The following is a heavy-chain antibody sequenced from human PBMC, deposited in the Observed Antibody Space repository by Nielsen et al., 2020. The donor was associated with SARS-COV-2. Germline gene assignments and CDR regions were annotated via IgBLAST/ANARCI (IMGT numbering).Heavy chain of an antibody. J-gene: IGHJ3*02. CDR2: ISAYNGNT. Sequence: GESLKISCKGSGYSFTSYGISWVRQAPGQGLERMGWISAYNGNTNYAQKLQGRVTMTTDTSTSTAYMELRSLRSDDTAVYYCARGTLYYDRGPDIWGQGTMVTVSS. D-gene: IGHD3-10*02. CDR1: GYSFTSYG. CDR3: ARGTLYYDRGPDI. V-gene: IGHV1-18*01.